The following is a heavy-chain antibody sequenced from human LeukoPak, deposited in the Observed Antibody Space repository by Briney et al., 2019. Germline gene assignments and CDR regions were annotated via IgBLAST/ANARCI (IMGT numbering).Heavy chain of an antibody. D-gene: IGHD2-2*01. CDR2: IYYSGNT. V-gene: IGHV4-39*01. J-gene: IGHJ4*02. CDR1: GVSISSSNSY. CDR3: ARRFWGYCSSTSCRPPDRDDY. Sequence: SETLSLTCTVSGVSISSSNSYWGWIRQPPGKGLEWIGSIYYSGNTYYNASLKSQVSISIDTSKNQFSLKLSSVTAADTAVYYCARRFWGYCSSTSCRPPDRDDYWGQGTLVTVSS.